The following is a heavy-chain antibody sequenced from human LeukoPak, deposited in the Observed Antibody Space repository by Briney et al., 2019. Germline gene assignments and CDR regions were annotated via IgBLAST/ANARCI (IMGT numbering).Heavy chain of an antibody. V-gene: IGHV3-30*04. CDR3: AREYVGLVRGGQQLVFRSLLYYYYYYMDV. Sequence: PGRSLRLSCAASGFTFSSYAMHWVRQAPGKGLEWVAVISYDGSNKYYADSVKGRFTISRDNSKNTLYLQMNSLRAEDTAVYYCAREYVGLVRGGQQLVFRSLLYYYYYYMDVWGKGTTVTVSS. CDR1: GFTFSSYA. J-gene: IGHJ6*03. CDR2: ISYDGSNK. D-gene: IGHD6-13*01.